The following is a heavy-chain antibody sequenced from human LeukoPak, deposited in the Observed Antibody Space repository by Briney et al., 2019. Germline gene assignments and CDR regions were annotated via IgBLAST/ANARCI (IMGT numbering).Heavy chain of an antibody. CDR1: GYTFTGYY. CDR3: ARPVFPEVYFDY. CDR2: INPNSGGT. Sequence: GASVKVSCKASGYTFTGYYMHWVRQAPGQGLEWMGWINPNSGGTNYAQKFQGRVTMTRDTSISTGYMELSRLRFDDTAVYYCARPVFPEVYFDYWGQGTLVTVSS. V-gene: IGHV1-2*02. J-gene: IGHJ4*02.